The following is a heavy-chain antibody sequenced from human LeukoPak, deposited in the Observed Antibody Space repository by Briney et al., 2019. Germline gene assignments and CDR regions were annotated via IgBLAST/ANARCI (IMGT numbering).Heavy chain of an antibody. CDR2: IIPIFGTA. CDR3: ARDSQSYDFWSGSNFDY. J-gene: IGHJ4*02. D-gene: IGHD3-3*01. Sequence: SVKVSCKASGGTFSSYAISWVRQAPGQGLEWMGGIIPIFGTANYAQKFQGRATITADESTSTAYMELSSLRSEDTAAYYCARDSQSYDFWSGSNFDYWGQGTLVTVSS. CDR1: GGTFSSYA. V-gene: IGHV1-69*13.